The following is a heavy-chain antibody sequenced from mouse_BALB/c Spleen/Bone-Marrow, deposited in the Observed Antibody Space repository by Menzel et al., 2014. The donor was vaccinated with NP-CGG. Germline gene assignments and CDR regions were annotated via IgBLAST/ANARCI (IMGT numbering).Heavy chain of an antibody. Sequence: VQLQQSGPELVKPGASVKMSCKASGYTFTSYMMHWVKQKPGQGLERVGYVNPYSDGTYYTEDFKGKATLTSDKSSSTVYMELSSLTSEDSAVFYCARPKDWYFDVWGAGTTVTVSS. CDR2: VNPYSDGT. CDR3: ARPKDWYFDV. J-gene: IGHJ1*01. CDR1: GYTFTSYM. V-gene: IGHV1-14*01.